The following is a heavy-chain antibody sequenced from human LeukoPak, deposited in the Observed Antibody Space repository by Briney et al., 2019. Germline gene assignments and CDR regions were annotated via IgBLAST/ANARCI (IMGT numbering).Heavy chain of an antibody. D-gene: IGHD2-15*01. CDR2: ISGRSGAT. CDR3: AKEGDRGFVVADYFDY. V-gene: IGHV3-23*01. Sequence: GGSLRLSCAASGFTFNSYSMAWVRQAPGKGLEWVSVISGRSGATFYADSVKGRFTISRDNSKNTLYLEMSSLRAEDTAVYFFAKEGDRGFVVADYFDYWGQGTLVTVSS. CDR1: GFTFNSYS. J-gene: IGHJ4*02.